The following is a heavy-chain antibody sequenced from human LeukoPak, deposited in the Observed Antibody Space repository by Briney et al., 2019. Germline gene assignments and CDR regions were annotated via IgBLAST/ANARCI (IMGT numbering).Heavy chain of an antibody. CDR2: IRYDGSNK. CDR1: GFTFSSYG. J-gene: IGHJ4*02. D-gene: IGHD3-16*02. Sequence: GGSLRLSCAASGFTFSSYGMHWVRQAPGKGLEWVAFIRYDGSNKYYADSVKDRFTISRDNSKNTLYLQMNSLRAEDTAVYYCAKDPRGGMITFGGVIVDYWGQGTLVTVSS. CDR3: AKDPRGGMITFGGVIVDY. V-gene: IGHV3-30*02.